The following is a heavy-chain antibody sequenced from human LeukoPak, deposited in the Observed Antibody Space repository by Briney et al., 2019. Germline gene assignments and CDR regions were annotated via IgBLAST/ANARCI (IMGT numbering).Heavy chain of an antibody. V-gene: IGHV3-21*01. J-gene: IGHJ4*02. CDR3: ARGMTTVTSLGYYFDY. Sequence: PGGSLRLSCAASGFTLSSYSMNWVRQAPGKGLEWVSSISSSSSYIYYADSVKGRFTISRDNAKNSLYLQMNSLRAEDTAVYYCARGMTTVTSLGYYFDYWGQGTLVTVS. CDR2: ISSSSSYI. D-gene: IGHD4-17*01. CDR1: GFTLSSYS.